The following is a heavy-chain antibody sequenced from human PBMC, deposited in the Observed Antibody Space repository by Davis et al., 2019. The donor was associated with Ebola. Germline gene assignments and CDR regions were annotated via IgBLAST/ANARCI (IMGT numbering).Heavy chain of an antibody. J-gene: IGHJ6*04. CDR3: ARVGDLRFHAMDV. CDR1: GYTLSDLS. V-gene: IGHV1-24*01. CDR2: FDPEDGET. Sequence: ASVKVSCKVSGYTLSDLSMYWVRQAPGKGLEWLGGFDPEDGETIYAQKFQGRVTMTTDISTSTGYMELRSLRYDDTAVYYCARVGDLRFHAMDVWGRGTTVTVSS. D-gene: IGHD3-10*01.